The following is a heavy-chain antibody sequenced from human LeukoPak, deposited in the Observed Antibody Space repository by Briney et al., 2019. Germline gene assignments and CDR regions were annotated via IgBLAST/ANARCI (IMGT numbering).Heavy chain of an antibody. V-gene: IGHV4-39*07. CDR2: INHSGST. CDR3: ARGGIAVAGTKFDY. J-gene: IGHJ4*02. Sequence: PSETLSLTCTVSGGSISSSSYYWGWIRQPPGKGLEWIGEINHSGSTNYNPSLKSRVTISVDTSKNQFSLKLSSVTAADTAVYYCARGGIAVAGTKFDYWGQGTLVTVSS. CDR1: GGSISSSSYY. D-gene: IGHD6-19*01.